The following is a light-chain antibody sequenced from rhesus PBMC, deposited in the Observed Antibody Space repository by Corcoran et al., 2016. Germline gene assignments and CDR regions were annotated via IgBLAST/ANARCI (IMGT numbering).Light chain of an antibody. Sequence: DIQMTQSPSSLSASVGDRVTITCRASQGITNDLAWYQQKPGETPKLLCYEASSLQSGIPSRFSGSGSGTDFTLTISSLQSEDFATYYCQHYYSPPYSFGRGTKVEIK. J-gene: IGKJ2*01. V-gene: IGKV1-25*01. CDR1: QGITND. CDR2: EAS. CDR3: QHYYSPPYS.